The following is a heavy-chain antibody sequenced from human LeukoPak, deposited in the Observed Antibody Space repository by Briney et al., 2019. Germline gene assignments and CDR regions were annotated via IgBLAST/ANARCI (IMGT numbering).Heavy chain of an antibody. D-gene: IGHD5-18*01. CDR3: ARDRGYSYGYWYFDL. V-gene: IGHV4-4*07. J-gene: IGHJ2*01. CDR2: IYTSGSG. CDR1: GASISIYY. Sequence: KPSETPSLTCTVSGASISIYYWSWIRQPAGKGLEWIGRIYTSGSGNYSPSLKSRVTMPVDTSKNQFSLKLSSVTAADTAVYYCARDRGYSYGYWYFDLWGRGTLVTVSS.